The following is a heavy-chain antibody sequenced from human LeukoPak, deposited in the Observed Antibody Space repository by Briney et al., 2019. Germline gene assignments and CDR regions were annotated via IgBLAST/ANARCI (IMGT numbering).Heavy chain of an antibody. CDR1: GFTFSGST. D-gene: IGHD6-6*01. CDR3: TSPYSTSNAIY. CDR2: ISTKANSYAT. V-gene: IGHV3-73*01. Sequence: PGGSLKLSCAASGFTFSGSTMHWVRQASGKGLEWVGRISTKANSYATAYAASVKGRFTISRDDSKNTAYLQMNSLKTEDTAVYYCTSPYSTSNAIYWGQGTLVTVSA. J-gene: IGHJ4*02.